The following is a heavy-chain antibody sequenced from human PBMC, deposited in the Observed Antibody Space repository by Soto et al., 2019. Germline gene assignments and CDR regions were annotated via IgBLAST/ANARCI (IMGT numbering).Heavy chain of an antibody. CDR2: ISAYNGNT. J-gene: IGHJ6*02. V-gene: IGHV1-18*01. CDR3: ARDSVTAILHYYGMDV. Sequence: QVQLVQSGAEVKKPGASVKVSCKASGYTFTSYGISWVRQAPGQGLEWMGWISAYNGNTNYAQKLQGRVTMTTDTATSKAYMELRSLRSDDTAVYYCARDSVTAILHYYGMDVWGQGTTVTVSS. CDR1: GYTFTSYG. D-gene: IGHD2-21*02.